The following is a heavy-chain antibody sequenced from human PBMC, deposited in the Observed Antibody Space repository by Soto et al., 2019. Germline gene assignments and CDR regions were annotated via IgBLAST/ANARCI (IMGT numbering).Heavy chain of an antibody. Sequence: QVQLVKSGAEVKKPGASVNISCKASGYPFISYAIHWARQAPGQRLEWMGWINTGNSNTKYSQKFQGRVTITRQTSESIVYLELSSLRSADTATYFYESPGSYMIFGLDIGGQGTTVTVYS. CDR3: ESPGSYMIFGLDI. V-gene: IGHV1-3*04. D-gene: IGHD3-22*01. CDR1: GYPFISYA. J-gene: IGHJ3*02. CDR2: INTGNSNT.